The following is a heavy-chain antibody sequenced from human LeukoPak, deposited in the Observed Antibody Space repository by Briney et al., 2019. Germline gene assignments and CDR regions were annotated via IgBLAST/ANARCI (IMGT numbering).Heavy chain of an antibody. CDR2: IYTSGST. J-gene: IGHJ6*02. V-gene: IGHV4-61*02. CDR3: ATRYSSSWDYYYYYGMDV. CDR1: GGAISSGSYY. Sequence: SQTLSLTCTVTGGAISSGSYYWSWIRQPAGKGLEWIGRIYTSGSTNYNPSLKSRVTISVGTSKNQFSLKLSSVTAADTAVYYCATRYSSSWDYYYYYGMDVWGQGTTVTVSS. D-gene: IGHD6-13*01.